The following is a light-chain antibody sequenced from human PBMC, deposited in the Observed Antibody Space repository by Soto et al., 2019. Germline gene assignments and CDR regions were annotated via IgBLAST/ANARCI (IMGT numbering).Light chain of an antibody. CDR2: GNS. V-gene: IGLV1-40*01. CDR1: SSNIGAGYD. CDR3: QSYDSNLSGSV. J-gene: IGLJ2*01. Sequence: QSALTQPPSVSGAPGQRVTISCTGSSSNIGAGYDVHWYQQIPGTAPKLLIYGNSNRPSGVPDRFSGSKSGTSASLAITGLQAEDEADYYCQSYDSNLSGSVFGGGTKLTVL.